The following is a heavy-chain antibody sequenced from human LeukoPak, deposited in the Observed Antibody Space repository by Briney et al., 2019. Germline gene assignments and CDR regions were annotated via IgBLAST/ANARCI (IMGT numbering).Heavy chain of an antibody. CDR1: GFTLSTSN. J-gene: IGHJ3*02. CDR2: ITSSSTY. D-gene: IGHD5-12*01. V-gene: IGHV3-21*01. Sequence: PGGSLRLSCAASGFTLSTSNTHWVRPAPGKGLEWVSSITSSSTYYADSVKGRFTISRDNAWNSLYLQMNSLRAEDTALYYCARERVTTTAFDIWGQGTMVTVSS. CDR3: ARERVTTTAFDI.